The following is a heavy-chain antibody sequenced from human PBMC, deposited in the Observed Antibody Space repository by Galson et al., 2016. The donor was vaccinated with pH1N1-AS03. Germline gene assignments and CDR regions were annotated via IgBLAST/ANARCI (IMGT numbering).Heavy chain of an antibody. CDR2: VYPEDSDP. Sequence: QSGAEVKKPGESLRISCEVSGYTFTDYWIAWVRQVPGRGLEWMGMVYPEDSDPRYTQSFRGQVTISADKSITTAYLHWISLQASDSAIYYCARRFSEFLVADISEAFDIWGPGTLVTVSS. D-gene: IGHD3-3*01. V-gene: IGHV5-51*01. CDR3: ARRFSEFLVADISEAFDI. J-gene: IGHJ3*02. CDR1: GYTFTDYW.